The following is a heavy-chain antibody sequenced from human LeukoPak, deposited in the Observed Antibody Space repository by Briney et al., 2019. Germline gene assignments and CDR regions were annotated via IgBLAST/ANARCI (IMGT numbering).Heavy chain of an antibody. CDR3: AKDRSSSWSLDY. V-gene: IGHV3-30*18. CDR1: GFTFSSYG. J-gene: IGHJ4*02. D-gene: IGHD6-13*01. Sequence: PGGSLRLFCAASGFTFSSYGMHWVRQAPGKGLEWVAVISYDGSNKYYADSVKGRFTISRDNSKNTLYLQMNSLRAEDTAVYYCAKDRSSSWSLDYWGQGTLVTVSS. CDR2: ISYDGSNK.